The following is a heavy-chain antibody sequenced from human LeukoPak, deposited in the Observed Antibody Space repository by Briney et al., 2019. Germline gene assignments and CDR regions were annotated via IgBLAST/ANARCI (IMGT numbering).Heavy chain of an antibody. V-gene: IGHV3-30*04. CDR2: ISYDGSNK. CDR3: ARERVYSSGSGPFDY. Sequence: GGSLRLSCAASGFTFSSSAMTWVRQAPGKGLEWVAVISYDGSNKYYADSVKGRFTISRDNSKNTLYLQMNSLRAEDTAVYYCARERVYSSGSGPFDYWGQGTLVTVSS. CDR1: GFTFSSSA. J-gene: IGHJ4*02. D-gene: IGHD6-19*01.